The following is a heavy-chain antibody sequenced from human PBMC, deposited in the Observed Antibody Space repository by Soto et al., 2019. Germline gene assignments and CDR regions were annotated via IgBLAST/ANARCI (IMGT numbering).Heavy chain of an antibody. D-gene: IGHD2-2*01. CDR2: IRSKANSYAT. V-gene: IGHV3-73*01. CDR3: TSNYCSSTSCYYY. CDR1: GFTFSGSA. J-gene: IGHJ4*02. Sequence: PGGSLRLSCAASGFTFSGSAMHWVRQASGKGLEWVGRIRSKANSYATAYAASVKGRFTISRDDSKNTAYLQMNSLKTEDTAVYYCTSNYCSSTSCYYYWGQGTLVTVSS.